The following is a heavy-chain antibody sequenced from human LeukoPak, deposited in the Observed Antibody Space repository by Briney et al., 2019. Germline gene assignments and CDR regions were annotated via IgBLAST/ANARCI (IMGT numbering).Heavy chain of an antibody. Sequence: KPSETLSLTCTVSGGSISSYYWSWIRQPPGKGLEWIGHIYYSGSTNYNPSLKGRVTISVDTSKSQFSLNLSSVTAADTAVYYCARNYDSSGYTAFGYWGRGTLVTVSS. CDR3: ARNYDSSGYTAFGY. D-gene: IGHD3-22*01. CDR1: GGSISSYY. J-gene: IGHJ4*02. V-gene: IGHV4-59*01. CDR2: IYYSGST.